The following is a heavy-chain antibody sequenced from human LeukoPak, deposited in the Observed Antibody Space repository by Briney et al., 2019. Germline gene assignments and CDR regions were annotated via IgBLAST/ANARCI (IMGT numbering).Heavy chain of an antibody. V-gene: IGHV3-7*01. D-gene: IGHD4/OR15-4a*01. J-gene: IGHJ4*02. CDR2: INLDGGDK. CDR1: GLTLGNYW. CDR3: ARDYDYSLDY. Sequence: GGSLRLSCAASGLTLGNYWMSWVRQAPGKGLEWVANINLDGGDKSYVGSVKGRFTISRDNAKNSLYLQMNSLGAEDTAVYYCARDYDYSLDYGGQGTLVTVSS.